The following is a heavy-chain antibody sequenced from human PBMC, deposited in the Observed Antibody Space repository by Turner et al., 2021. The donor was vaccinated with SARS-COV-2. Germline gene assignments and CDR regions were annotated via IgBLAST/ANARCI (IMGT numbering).Heavy chain of an antibody. D-gene: IGHD3-10*01. J-gene: IGHJ4*02. CDR3: ARDSAEGPLDY. V-gene: IGHV1-69*01. Sequence: QVQLVQSGAEVKKPGSSVKVSCKASGGSFSSYAISWLRQGPGQGLEWMGGIIPILGTAKYAQKFQGRVTITADESTSTAYMELSSLRSEDTSVYYFARDSAEGPLDYWGQGTLVTVSS. CDR1: GGSFSSYA. CDR2: IIPILGTA.